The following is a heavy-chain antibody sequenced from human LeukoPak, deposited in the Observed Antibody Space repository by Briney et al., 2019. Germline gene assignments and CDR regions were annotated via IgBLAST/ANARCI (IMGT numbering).Heavy chain of an antibody. D-gene: IGHD3-10*02. J-gene: IGHJ6*04. V-gene: IGHV3-30*04. CDR3: AELGITMIGGV. Sequence: GGSLRLSCAASGFTFSSHALHWVRQAPGKGLEWVAVISYDGSTIYYADSVKGRFTISRDNAKNSLYLQMNSLRAEDTAVYYCAELGITMIGGVWGKGTTVTISS. CDR1: GFTFSSHA. CDR2: ISYDGSTI.